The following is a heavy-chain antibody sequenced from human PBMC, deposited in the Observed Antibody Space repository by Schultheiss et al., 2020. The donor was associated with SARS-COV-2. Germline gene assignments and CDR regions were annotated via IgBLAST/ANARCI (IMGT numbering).Heavy chain of an antibody. CDR1: GGSFSGYY. Sequence: GSLRLSCAVYGGSFSGYYWNWLRQPPGKGLEWIGEIIHSGSTNYNPSLKSRVTMSVDTSKNQFSLKLSSVTAADTAVYYCARALGSPYTSPRFDPWGQGTLVTVSS. CDR3: ARALGSPYTSPRFDP. CDR2: IIHSGST. J-gene: IGHJ5*02. D-gene: IGHD2-2*02. V-gene: IGHV4-34*12.